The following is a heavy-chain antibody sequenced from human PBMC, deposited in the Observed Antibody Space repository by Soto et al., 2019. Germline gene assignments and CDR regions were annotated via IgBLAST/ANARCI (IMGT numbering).Heavy chain of an antibody. V-gene: IGHV1-69*01. J-gene: IGHJ4*02. CDR3: ARGGSGYVWFNEF. CDR1: GGIFSSYA. CDR2: IIPIFGTA. Sequence: QEQLVQSGAEVKKPGSSVKVSCKASGGIFSSYAISWVRQAPGQGLEWMGGIIPIFGTANYAQKFQGRVTITADESTNTAYVDLSSLKSEDKAIYYCARGGSGYVWFNEFWGQGTLVTVSS. D-gene: IGHD3-22*01.